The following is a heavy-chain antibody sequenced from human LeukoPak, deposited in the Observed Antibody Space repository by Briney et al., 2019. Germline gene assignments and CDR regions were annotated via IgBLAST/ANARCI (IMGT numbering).Heavy chain of an antibody. Sequence: GASVKVSCKASGYTFTGYYMHWVRQAPGQGLEWMGWINPNSGGTNYAQKFQGRVTMTRDTSISTAYMELSRLRSDDTAVYYCARDTDWNGSGSYYMGYWGQGTLVTVSS. J-gene: IGHJ4*02. V-gene: IGHV1-2*02. D-gene: IGHD3-10*01. CDR1: GYTFTGYY. CDR3: ARDTDWNGSGSYYMGY. CDR2: INPNSGGT.